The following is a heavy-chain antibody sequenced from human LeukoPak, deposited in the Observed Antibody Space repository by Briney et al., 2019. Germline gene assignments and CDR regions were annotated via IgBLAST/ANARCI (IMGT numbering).Heavy chain of an antibody. CDR3: ARGRGSWYDWFDP. Sequence: SETLSLTCTVSGGSISSYYWSWIRQPPGKGLEWIGYIYYSGSTNYNPSLEGRVTISVDTSKNQFSLKLSSVTAADTAVYYCARGRGSWYDWFDPWGQGTLVTVSS. CDR1: GGSISSYY. CDR2: IYYSGST. D-gene: IGHD6-13*01. V-gene: IGHV4-59*01. J-gene: IGHJ5*02.